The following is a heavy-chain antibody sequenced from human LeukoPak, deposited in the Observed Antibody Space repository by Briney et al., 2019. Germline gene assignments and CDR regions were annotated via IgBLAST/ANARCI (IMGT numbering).Heavy chain of an antibody. V-gene: IGHV3-43*01. D-gene: IGHD5-18*01. J-gene: IGHJ4*02. Sequence: GGSLRLSCATSGFTFDDFTMHWVRQPPGKGLEWVSLIGRRGDPKYYANSLEGHFTISRDNRRRYVFLQMNSLRPDDTAFYYCIKEGRGYKYGLRDWGQGTLVTVSS. CDR3: IKEGRGYKYGLRD. CDR2: IGRRGDPK. CDR1: GFTFDDFT.